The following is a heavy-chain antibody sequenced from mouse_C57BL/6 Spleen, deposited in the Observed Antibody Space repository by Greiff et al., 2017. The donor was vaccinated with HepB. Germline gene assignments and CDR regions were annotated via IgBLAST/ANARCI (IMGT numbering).Heavy chain of an antibody. CDR2: ISSGSSTI. CDR3: ARGANYYGSDYAMDY. V-gene: IGHV5-17*01. D-gene: IGHD1-1*01. CDR1: GFTFSDYG. J-gene: IGHJ4*01. Sequence: EVKVVESGGGLVKPGGSLKLSCAASGFTFSDYGMHWVRQAPEKGLEWVAYISSGSSTIYYADTVKGRFTISRDNAKNTLFLQMTSLRSEDTAMYYCARGANYYGSDYAMDYWGQGTSVTVSS.